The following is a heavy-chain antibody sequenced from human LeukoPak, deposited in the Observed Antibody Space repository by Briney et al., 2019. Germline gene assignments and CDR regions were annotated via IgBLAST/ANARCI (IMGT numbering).Heavy chain of an antibody. CDR3: ARFTPQGYGWGGYNRFDP. CDR1: GGSISSYY. Sequence: TSETLSLTCTVSGGSISSYYWNWIRQPPGKGLEWIGYIYYSGSTNYHPSLKSRVTISLDTSKNQFSLNLTSVTAADTAVYYCARFTPQGYGWGGYNRFDPWGQGTLVTVSS. J-gene: IGHJ5*02. CDR2: IYYSGST. D-gene: IGHD3-16*01. V-gene: IGHV4-59*01.